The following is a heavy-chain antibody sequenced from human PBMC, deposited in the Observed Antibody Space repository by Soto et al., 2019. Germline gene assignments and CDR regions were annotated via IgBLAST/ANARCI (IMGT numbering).Heavy chain of an antibody. J-gene: IGHJ4*02. Sequence: EVQLLESGGGLVQPGGSLRLSCAASGFTFSSYAMSWVRQAPGKGLEWVSAISGSGGSTYYADSVKGRFTISRDNSKNTLYLQMNSLRAEDTAVYYCAREGGYYDFWSGYWYYFDYWGQGTLVTVSS. D-gene: IGHD3-3*01. V-gene: IGHV3-23*01. CDR3: AREGGYYDFWSGYWYYFDY. CDR1: GFTFSSYA. CDR2: ISGSGGST.